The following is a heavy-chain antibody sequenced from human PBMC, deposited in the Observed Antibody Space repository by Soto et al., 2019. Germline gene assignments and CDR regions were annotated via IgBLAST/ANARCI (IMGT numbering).Heavy chain of an antibody. J-gene: IGHJ6*02. Sequence: SETLSLTCTVSGGSISSGGYYWSWIRQHPGKGLEWIGYIYYSGSTYYNPSLKSRVTIPVDTSKNQFSLKLSSVTAADTAVYSGARDVSDSNYWSGTYYYYGMDVWGQGTTAPVFS. D-gene: IGHD4-4*01. CDR2: IYYSGST. CDR1: GGSISSGGYY. V-gene: IGHV4-31*03. CDR3: ARDVSDSNYWSGTYYYYGMDV.